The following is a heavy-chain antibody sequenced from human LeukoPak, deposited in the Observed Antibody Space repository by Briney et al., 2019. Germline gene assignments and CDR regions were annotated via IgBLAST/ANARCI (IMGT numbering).Heavy chain of an antibody. CDR3: AKDIIVRTLVGAFDS. CDR2: ISCNSGSI. Sequence: SLILSCAASGFTFDDYAMHWVRHAPPKGLEWVSGISCNSGSICYADSVKGRFTISRDNAKNSLYLQMNSLRAEDTALYYCAKDIIVRTLVGAFDSWGQGTMVTVSS. CDR1: GFTFDDYA. V-gene: IGHV3-9*01. J-gene: IGHJ3*02. D-gene: IGHD3-10*01.